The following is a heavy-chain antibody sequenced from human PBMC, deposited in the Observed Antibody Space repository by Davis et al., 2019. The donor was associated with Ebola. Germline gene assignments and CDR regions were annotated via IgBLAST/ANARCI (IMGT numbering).Heavy chain of an antibody. D-gene: IGHD3-16*01. J-gene: IGHJ4*02. V-gene: IGHV3-7*01. CDR3: AREGRGGPLHD. CDR2: IKQDGSEK. CDR1: GFTFSSYW. Sequence: PGGSLRLSCAASGFTFSSYWMTWVRQAPGTGLEWVANIKQDGSEKYYVDSVKGRFTISRDNARNSLSLHMKSLGGEDTAVYYCAREGRGGPLHDWGQGTLVTVSS.